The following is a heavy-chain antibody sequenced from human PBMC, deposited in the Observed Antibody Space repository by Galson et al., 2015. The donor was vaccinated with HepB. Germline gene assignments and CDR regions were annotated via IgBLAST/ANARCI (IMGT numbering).Heavy chain of an antibody. CDR1: GFTFRNTW. J-gene: IGHJ6*03. V-gene: IGHV3-15*07. Sequence: SLRLSCAASGFTFRNTWMNWVRQAPGKGLEWVGRIKRKIDGGTTDYAAPVKGRFTISRDDSRNTVYLQMNSLKTEDTAVYYCSVLYYNFWTNYQSKYYSYMDVWGKGTTVTVSS. CDR2: IKRKIDGGTT. D-gene: IGHD3-3*01. CDR3: SVLYYNFWTNYQSKYYSYMDV.